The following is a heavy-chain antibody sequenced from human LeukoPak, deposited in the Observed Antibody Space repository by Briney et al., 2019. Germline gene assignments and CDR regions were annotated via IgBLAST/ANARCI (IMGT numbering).Heavy chain of an antibody. CDR2: INHSGST. D-gene: IGHD4/OR15-4a*01. CDR1: GGSFSGYY. Sequence: SETLSLTCAVYGGSFSGYYWSWIRQPPGKGLEWIGEINHSGSTNYNPSLKSRVTISVDTSKNQFSLKLSSVTAADTAVYYCASAEVSLTYYFDYWGQGTLVTVSS. V-gene: IGHV4-34*01. J-gene: IGHJ4*02. CDR3: ASAEVSLTYYFDY.